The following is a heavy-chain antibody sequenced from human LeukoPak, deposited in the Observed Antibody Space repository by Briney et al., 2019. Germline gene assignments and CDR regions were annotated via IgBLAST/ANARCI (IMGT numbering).Heavy chain of an antibody. CDR3: ARDVPGSIGTTARFDP. D-gene: IGHD1-1*01. CDR2: ISFHNGNT. CDR1: GYTFRTYG. V-gene: IGHV1-18*01. Sequence: ASVKVPCKSSGYTFRTYGISWMRQAPGQGLEWMGWISFHNGNTNYAQKFHGRLTMTTDTSTSTAYMELRSLRSDDTGVYYCARDVPGSIGTTARFDPWGQGTLVTVSS. J-gene: IGHJ5*02.